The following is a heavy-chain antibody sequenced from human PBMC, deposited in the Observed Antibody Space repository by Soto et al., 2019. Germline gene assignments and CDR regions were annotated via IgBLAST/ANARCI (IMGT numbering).Heavy chain of an antibody. Sequence: RQSPSRGLEWLGRTYYRSKWSNDYALSVRSRITINPDTYKNHFSLQLNSVTPEDTAVYYCARGKYSSFDIWGQGTTVTGSS. J-gene: IGHJ3*02. CDR3: ARGKYSSFDI. D-gene: IGHD6-13*01. V-gene: IGHV6-1*01. CDR2: TYYRSKWSN.